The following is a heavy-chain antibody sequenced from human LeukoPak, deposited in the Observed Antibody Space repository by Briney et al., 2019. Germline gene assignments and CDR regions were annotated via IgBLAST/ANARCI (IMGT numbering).Heavy chain of an antibody. CDR2: IKSKTDGGTT. D-gene: IGHD1-1*01. V-gene: IGHV3-15*01. CDR3: TTDPRNGYYFDY. CDR1: GFTFSSYA. J-gene: IGHJ4*02. Sequence: AGGSLRLSCAASGFTFSSYAMSWVRQAPGKGLEWVGRIKSKTDGGTTDYAAPVKGRFTISRDDSKNTLYLQLNSLNTADTAVYYCTTDPRNGYYFDYWGQGTLVTVSS.